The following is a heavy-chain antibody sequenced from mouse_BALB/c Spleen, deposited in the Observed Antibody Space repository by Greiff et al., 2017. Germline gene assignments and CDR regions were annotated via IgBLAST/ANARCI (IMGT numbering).Heavy chain of an antibody. CDR1: GYSFTSYY. D-gene: IGHD2-1*01. CDR3: ASNYIYAMDY. CDR2: IFPGSGNT. V-gene: IGHV1-66*01. Sequence: VQLQQSGPELVKPGASVKISCKASGYSFTSYYIHWVKQRPGQGLEWIGWIFPGSGNTKYNEKFKGKATLTAATSSSTAYMQLSSLTSEDSAVYFCASNYIYAMDYWGQGTSVTVSS. J-gene: IGHJ4*01.